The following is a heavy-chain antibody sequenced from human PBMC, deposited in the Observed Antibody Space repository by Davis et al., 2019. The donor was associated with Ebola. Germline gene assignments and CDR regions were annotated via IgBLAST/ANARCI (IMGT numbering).Heavy chain of an antibody. J-gene: IGHJ5*02. D-gene: IGHD2-15*01. V-gene: IGHV3-13*01. Sequence: GESLKISCAASGFTFSYYDMQWVRQAAGKGLEWVSGIGTIGGDTHYADSVKGRFTISRDDAKNSLYLQMDSLRAGDTVIYYCARANSGCTGGGCFSGHWFDPWGQGTLVTVSS. CDR1: GFTFSYYD. CDR2: IGTIGGDT. CDR3: ARANSGCTGGGCFSGHWFDP.